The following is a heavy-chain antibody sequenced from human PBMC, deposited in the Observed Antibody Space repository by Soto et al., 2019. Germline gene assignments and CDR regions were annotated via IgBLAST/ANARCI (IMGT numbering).Heavy chain of an antibody. D-gene: IGHD3-3*01. CDR3: ARTYYDFWRRRGAFDL. J-gene: IGHJ2*01. V-gene: IGHV1-8*01. CDR1: GYTFTSYD. Sequence: QVQLVQSGAEVRKPGASVKVSCEASGYTFTSYDINWVRQATGQGLEWMGWMNPNSGNTGYAQKFQGRVTMTRNTSISTAYMELSSLRSEDTAVYYCARTYYDFWRRRGAFDLWGRGTLVTVSS. CDR2: MNPNSGNT.